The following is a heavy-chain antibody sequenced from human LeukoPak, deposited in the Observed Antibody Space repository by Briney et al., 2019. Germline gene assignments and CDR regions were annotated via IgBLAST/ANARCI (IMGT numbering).Heavy chain of an antibody. V-gene: IGHV1-46*01. CDR1: GYTFIIYY. CDR2: INPGRDST. D-gene: IGHD6-19*01. J-gene: IGHJ4*02. Sequence: APVKVSCKASGYTFIIYYIHWVRQAPGQGLEWMGTINPGRDSTSYAQKFQGRVIMTRDTSTSTVDMDLSSLRPDDTAVYYCARDVGSGTYMFDFWGQGTLVTVSS. CDR3: ARDVGSGTYMFDF.